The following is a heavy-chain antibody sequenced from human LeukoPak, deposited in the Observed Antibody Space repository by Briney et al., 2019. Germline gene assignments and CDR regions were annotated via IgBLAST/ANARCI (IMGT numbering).Heavy chain of an antibody. CDR1: GFTFSSYR. Sequence: GGSLRLSCAASGFTFSSYRMHWVRQAPGKGLEWVAVISYDGSNKYYADSVKGRFTISRDNSNNTLYLRVNSLRAEDTAVYYCARDQIMVATILDYYYGMDVWGQGTTVTVSS. CDR3: ARDQIMVATILDYYYGMDV. CDR2: ISYDGSNK. V-gene: IGHV3-30-3*01. J-gene: IGHJ6*02. D-gene: IGHD5-12*01.